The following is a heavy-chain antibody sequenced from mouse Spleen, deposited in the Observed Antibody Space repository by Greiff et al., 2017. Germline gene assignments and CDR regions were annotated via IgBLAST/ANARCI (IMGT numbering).Heavy chain of an antibody. CDR3: ARELGLFDY. CDR1: GYTFTDYY. D-gene: IGHD4-1*01. CDR2: INPYNGGT. Sequence: EVKLQESGPVLVKPGASVKMSCKASGYTFTDYYMNWVKQSHGKSLEWIGVINPYNGGTSYNQKFKGKATLTVDKSSSTAYMELNSLTSEDSAVYYCARELGLFDYWGQGTTLTVSS. V-gene: IGHV1-19*01. J-gene: IGHJ2*01.